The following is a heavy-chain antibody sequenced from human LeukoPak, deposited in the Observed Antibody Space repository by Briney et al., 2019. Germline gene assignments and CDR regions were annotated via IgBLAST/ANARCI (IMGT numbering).Heavy chain of an antibody. CDR1: GAAISSYY. CDR3: ARTTTVVPRLMRFDP. J-gene: IGHJ5*02. D-gene: IGHD4-23*01. CDR2: IYYSGNT. V-gene: IGHV4-59*08. Sequence: SETLSLTCTVSGAAISSYYWNWIRQPPGKGLEWIGYIYYSGNTNYNPSLKGRVTMSLDTSKNRFSLRLRSVTAADTAVYYCARTTTVVPRLMRFDPWGQGTLVTVSS.